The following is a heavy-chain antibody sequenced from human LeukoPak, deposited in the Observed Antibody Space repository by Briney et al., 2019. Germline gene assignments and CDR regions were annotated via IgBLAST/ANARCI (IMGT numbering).Heavy chain of an antibody. Sequence: KPSETLSLTCGVSGGSVSSTNWWTWIRQPPGKGLEWIGEVHLDGRTNFNPSLKSRLTMSVDLSENHVSLKLASVTAADTAVYYCAREGGFYRPLDYSGQGTVVTVSS. CDR3: AREGGFYRPLDY. D-gene: IGHD6-25*01. CDR1: GGSVSSTNW. CDR2: VHLDGRT. V-gene: IGHV4-4*02. J-gene: IGHJ4*02.